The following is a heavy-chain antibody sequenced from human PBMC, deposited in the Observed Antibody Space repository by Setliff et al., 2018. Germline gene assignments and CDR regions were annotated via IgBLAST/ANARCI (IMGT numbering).Heavy chain of an antibody. D-gene: IGHD3-16*02. CDR3: AREPYDYIWGSYRSPYFDH. Sequence: ASVKVSCKASGYTFVGYYLHWVRQAPGQGLEWMGWINPKTGGTNYAQRFQGRVTMTRDASINTAFMRLSSLKSDDMAVYYCAREPYDYIWGSYRSPYFDHWGQGALVTVSS. J-gene: IGHJ4*02. V-gene: IGHV1-2*02. CDR1: GYTFVGYY. CDR2: INPKTGGT.